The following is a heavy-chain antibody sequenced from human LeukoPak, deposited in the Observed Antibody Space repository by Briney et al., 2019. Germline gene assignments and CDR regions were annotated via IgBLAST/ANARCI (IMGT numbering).Heavy chain of an antibody. Sequence: SETLSLTCTISGGSISSYYWSWIRQPPGKGLEWIGYIYYSGSTNYNPSLKSRVTISVDTSKNQFSLKLSSVTAADTAVYYCARTTVTTYGVDYWGRGTLVTVSS. J-gene: IGHJ4*02. CDR3: ARTTVTTYGVDY. V-gene: IGHV4-59*01. D-gene: IGHD4-17*01. CDR2: IYYSGST. CDR1: GGSISSYY.